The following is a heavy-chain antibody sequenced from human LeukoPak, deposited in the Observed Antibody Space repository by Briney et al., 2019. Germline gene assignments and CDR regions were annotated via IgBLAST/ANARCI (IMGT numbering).Heavy chain of an antibody. CDR1: GGTFSSYA. J-gene: IGHJ4*02. D-gene: IGHD3-10*01. V-gene: IGHV1-69*13. CDR2: IIPIFGTA. CDR3: ARVGLAMVRGVITRPLDY. Sequence: SVKVSCKASGGTFSSYAISWVRQAPGQGLEWMGGIIPIFGTANNAQKFQGRVTITADESTSTAYMELSSLRSEDTAVYYCARVGLAMVRGVITRPLDYWGQGTLVTVSS.